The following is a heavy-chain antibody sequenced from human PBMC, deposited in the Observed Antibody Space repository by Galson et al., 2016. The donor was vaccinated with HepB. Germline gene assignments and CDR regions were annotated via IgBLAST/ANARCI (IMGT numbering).Heavy chain of an antibody. V-gene: IGHV3-7*01. CDR1: GFTFSRYW. Sequence: SLRLSCAASGFTFSRYWMNWVRQAPGKGLEWVANMKQDGSEKNYLDSVKGRFIISRDNARNSVFLQMNTLRAEDTAVYYCARGDCDILDFWGQGTVVTVSS. CDR2: MKQDGSEK. J-gene: IGHJ4*02. CDR3: ARGDCDILDF. D-gene: IGHD3-9*01.